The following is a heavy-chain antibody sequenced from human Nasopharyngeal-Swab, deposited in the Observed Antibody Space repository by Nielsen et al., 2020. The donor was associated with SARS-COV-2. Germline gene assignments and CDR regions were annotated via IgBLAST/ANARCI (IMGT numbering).Heavy chain of an antibody. CDR3: ARDEIKRGYSGYDRTDS. J-gene: IGHJ4*02. CDR1: GYTFTAYY. V-gene: IGHV1-2*06. Sequence: ASVKVSCKPSGYTFTAYYVHWVRQAPGQGLEWVGRINPNSGYTEYAQKFQGRVAMTRDTSITTAYMELFILTSDDTAVYYCARDEIKRGYSGYDRTDSWGQGTLVTVSS. CDR2: INPNSGYT. D-gene: IGHD5-12*01.